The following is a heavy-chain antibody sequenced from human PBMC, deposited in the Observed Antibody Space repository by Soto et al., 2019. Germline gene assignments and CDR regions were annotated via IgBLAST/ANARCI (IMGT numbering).Heavy chain of an antibody. Sequence: SETLSLTCTVSGGSISSRGYYWGWIRQPPGKGLEWIGTIYYSGSTYYNPSLKSRVTISVDTSKNQFSLKLSSVTAADTAVYYCARRMVYGNPYFDYWGKGTLVTVSS. V-gene: IGHV4-39*01. D-gene: IGHD2-8*01. J-gene: IGHJ4*02. CDR2: IYYSGST. CDR1: GGSISSRGYY. CDR3: ARRMVYGNPYFDY.